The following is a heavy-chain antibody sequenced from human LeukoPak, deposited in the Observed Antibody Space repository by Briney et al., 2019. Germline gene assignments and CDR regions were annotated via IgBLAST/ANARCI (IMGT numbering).Heavy chain of an antibody. J-gene: IGHJ4*02. CDR2: ISAYNGNT. V-gene: IGHV1-18*01. CDR1: DYTFTSYG. CDR3: ARTRYCSGGSCLDY. Sequence: ASVKVSCKASDYTFTSYGISWVRQAPGQGLEWMGWISAYNGNTNYAQKLQGRVTMTTDTSTSTAYMELRSLRSDDTAVYYCARTRYCSGGSCLDYWGQGTLVTVSS. D-gene: IGHD2-15*01.